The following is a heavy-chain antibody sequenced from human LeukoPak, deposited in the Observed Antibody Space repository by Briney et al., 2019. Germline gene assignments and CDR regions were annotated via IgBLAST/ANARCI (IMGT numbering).Heavy chain of an antibody. D-gene: IGHD3-10*01. CDR1: GGSISSYY. J-gene: IGHJ4*02. V-gene: IGHV4-59*08. CDR2: IYYSGST. CDR3: AGSPYTSGYYFDY. Sequence: SETLSLTCTVSGGSISSYYWSWIRQPPGKGLEWIGYIYYSGSTNYNPSLKGRVTISVDTSKNQFSLKLSSVTAADTAVYYCAGSPYTSGYYFDYWGQGTLVTVSS.